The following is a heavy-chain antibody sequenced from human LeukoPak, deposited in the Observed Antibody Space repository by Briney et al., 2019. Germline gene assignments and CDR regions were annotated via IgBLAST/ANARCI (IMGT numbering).Heavy chain of an antibody. CDR3: ARYGNNVDNAFDI. D-gene: IGHD4-17*01. J-gene: IGHJ3*02. CDR1: AFTSRSYW. CDR2: IKEDGSEN. V-gene: IGHV3-7*01. Sequence: GGSLRLSCAASAFTSRSYWMSWVRQAPGKGLEWVANIKEDGSENYYVDSVKGRFTISRDNAENSLYLQMNSLRVEDTALYYCARYGNNVDNAFDIWGQGAMVTVSS.